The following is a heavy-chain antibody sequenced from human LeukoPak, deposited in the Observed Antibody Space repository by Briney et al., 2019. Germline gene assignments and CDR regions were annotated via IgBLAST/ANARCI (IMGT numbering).Heavy chain of an antibody. CDR2: IYYSGST. CDR1: GGSIIGYY. V-gene: IGHV4-59*01. Sequence: SETLSLTCTVSGGSIIGYYWSWIRQSPGKGLEWIGYIYYSGSTNYNPSLKSRVTISVDTSKNQFSPKLSSVTAADTAIYYCARISGYLTYWGQGTLVTVSS. J-gene: IGHJ4*02. D-gene: IGHD3-22*01. CDR3: ARISGYLTY.